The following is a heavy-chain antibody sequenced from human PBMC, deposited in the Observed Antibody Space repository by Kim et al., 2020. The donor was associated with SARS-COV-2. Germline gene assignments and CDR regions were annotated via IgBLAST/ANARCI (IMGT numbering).Heavy chain of an antibody. V-gene: IGHV3-11*01. Sequence: GGSLRLSCTASGFNFSDYYMNWVRQAPGKGLEWVSYISSSGLTKHYADSLEGRFTISRDNAGNSLSLQMNSLRDEDSAIYYCARDAFCTGGSCRSGAFDIWGQGTMVTVSS. D-gene: IGHD2-15*01. CDR1: GFNFSDYY. J-gene: IGHJ3*02. CDR3: ARDAFCTGGSCRSGAFDI. CDR2: ISSSGLTK.